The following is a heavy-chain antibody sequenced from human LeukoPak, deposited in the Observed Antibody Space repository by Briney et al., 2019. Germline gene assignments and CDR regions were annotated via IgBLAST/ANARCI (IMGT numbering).Heavy chain of an antibody. D-gene: IGHD3-22*01. CDR3: ARNPSDDSSGYYYNYYYHYMDV. CDR1: GYTFTGYY. J-gene: IGHJ6*03. CDR2: INPNSGGT. Sequence: ASVKVSCKASGYTFTGYYMHWVRQATGQGLEWMGWINPNSGGTNYAQKFQGRVTMTRDTSISTAYMELSRLRSDGTAVYYCARNPSDDSSGYYYNYYYHYMDVWGKGTTVTVSS. V-gene: IGHV1-2*02.